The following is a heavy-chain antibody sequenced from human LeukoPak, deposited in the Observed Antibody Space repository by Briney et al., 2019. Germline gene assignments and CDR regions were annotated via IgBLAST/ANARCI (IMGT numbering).Heavy chain of an antibody. J-gene: IGHJ4*02. Sequence: ASVKVSCKASGYTFTSYYMHWVRQAPGKGLEWMGGFDPEDGETIYAQKFQGRVTMTEDTSTDTAYMELSSLRSEDTAVYYCARDLSRAVAGQVDYWGQGTLVTVSS. CDR3: ARDLSRAVAGQVDY. D-gene: IGHD6-19*01. V-gene: IGHV1-24*01. CDR1: GYTFTSYY. CDR2: FDPEDGET.